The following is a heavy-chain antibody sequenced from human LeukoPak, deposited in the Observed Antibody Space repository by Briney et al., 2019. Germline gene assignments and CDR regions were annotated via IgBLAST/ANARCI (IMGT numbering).Heavy chain of an antibody. Sequence: GASVTVSCKASGGTFSSYAISWVRQAPGQGLEWMGGIIPIFGTASYAQKFQGRVTITADESTSTAYMELSSLRSEDTAVYYCARLGPYSSSWYDYWGQGTLVTVSS. CDR2: IIPIFGTA. D-gene: IGHD6-13*01. J-gene: IGHJ4*02. CDR3: ARLGPYSSSWYDY. V-gene: IGHV1-69*13. CDR1: GGTFSSYA.